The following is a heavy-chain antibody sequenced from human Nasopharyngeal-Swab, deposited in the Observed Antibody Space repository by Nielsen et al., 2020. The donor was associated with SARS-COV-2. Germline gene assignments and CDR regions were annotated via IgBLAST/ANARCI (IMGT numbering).Heavy chain of an antibody. D-gene: IGHD3-3*01. CDR2: MHTSTTT. J-gene: IGHJ6*02. CDR3: ARMIFGVANAGIDV. V-gene: IGHV4-61*02. Sequence: WSRQSPGKGLEWIGRMHTSTTTSYNPSLKSRVTISVDKSKNQFSLKLSSVTAADTAVYYCARMIFGVANAGIDVWGQGATVTVSS.